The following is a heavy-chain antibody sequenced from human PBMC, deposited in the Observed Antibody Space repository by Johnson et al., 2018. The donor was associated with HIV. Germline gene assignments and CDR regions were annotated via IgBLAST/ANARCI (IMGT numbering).Heavy chain of an antibody. J-gene: IGHJ3*02. CDR3: ARGRWLHLGAFDI. Sequence: QVQLVESGGGLVKPGGSLRLSCAASGFTFTDYYMNWMRQAPGKGLEWVSHISSSGSTKYYVDSVKGRFTISRDNAKNSLYLQMNSLRAEDTAVYYCARGRWLHLGAFDIWGQGTMVTVSS. CDR2: ISSSGSTK. CDR1: GFTFTDYY. D-gene: IGHD5-24*01. V-gene: IGHV3-11*04.